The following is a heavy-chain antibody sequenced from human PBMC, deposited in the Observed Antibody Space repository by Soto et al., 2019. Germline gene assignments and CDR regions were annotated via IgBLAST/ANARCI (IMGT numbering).Heavy chain of an antibody. CDR2: IYSGGST. V-gene: IGHV3-66*01. D-gene: IGHD6-13*01. CDR3: ARSPSSRHAYYYYYYMDV. J-gene: IGHJ6*03. Sequence: GGSLRLSCAASGFTVSSNYMSWVRQAPGKGLEWVSVIYSGGSTYYADSVKGRFTISRDNSRNTLYLQMNSLRAEDTAVYYCARSPSSRHAYYYYYYMDVWGKGTTVTVSS. CDR1: GFTVSSNY.